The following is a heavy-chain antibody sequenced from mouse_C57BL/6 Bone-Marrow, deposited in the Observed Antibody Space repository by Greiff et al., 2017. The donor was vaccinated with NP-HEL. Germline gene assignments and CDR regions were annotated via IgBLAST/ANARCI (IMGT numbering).Heavy chain of an antibody. CDR2: IYPGDGDT. Sequence: VKVVESGPELVKPGASVKISCKASGYAFSSSWMNWVKQRPGKGLEWIGRIYPGDGDTNYNGKFKGKATLTAAKSSSTAYMQLSSLTSEDSAVYFCARVTTEWYFDVWGTGTTVTVSS. J-gene: IGHJ1*03. CDR1: GYAFSSSW. D-gene: IGHD1-1*01. V-gene: IGHV1-82*01. CDR3: ARVTTEWYFDV.